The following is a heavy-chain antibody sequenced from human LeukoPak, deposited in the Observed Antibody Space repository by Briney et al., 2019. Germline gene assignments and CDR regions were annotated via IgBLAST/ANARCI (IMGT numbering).Heavy chain of an antibody. J-gene: IGHJ3*02. CDR1: DYTFTSYG. Sequence: ASVKVSCKASDYTFTSYGISWVRQAPGQGLEWMGWISTYNGNTYYALKLQGRVTMTTDTSTSTAYMELRSLRSDDTAVYYCAREKTRLAAGDAFDIWGQGTMVTVSS. CDR3: AREKTRLAAGDAFDI. V-gene: IGHV1-18*01. D-gene: IGHD6-13*01. CDR2: ISTYNGNT.